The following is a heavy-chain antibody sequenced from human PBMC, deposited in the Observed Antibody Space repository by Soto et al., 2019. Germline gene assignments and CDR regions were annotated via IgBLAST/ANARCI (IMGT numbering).Heavy chain of an antibody. CDR3: ARKYYYDSSGYYYGAFDI. CDR2: INHSGST. Sequence: SETLSLTCAVYGGSFSGYYWSWIRQPPGKGLEWIGEINHSGSTNYNPSLKSRVTISVDTSKNQFSLKLRSVTAADTAVYYCARKYYYDSSGYYYGAFDIWGQGTMVTVSS. V-gene: IGHV4-34*01. D-gene: IGHD3-22*01. CDR1: GGSFSGYY. J-gene: IGHJ3*02.